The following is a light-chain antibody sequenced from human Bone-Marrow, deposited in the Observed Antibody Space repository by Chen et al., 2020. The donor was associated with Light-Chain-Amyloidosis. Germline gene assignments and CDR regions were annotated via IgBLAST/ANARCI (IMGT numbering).Light chain of an antibody. Sequence: QSALTQPASVSGSPGQSITISCTGTSSDVGGDNHVSWYQQHPDKAPKLKIYEVTNRPSWVHDRFSGSTSDNTASLTISGLQTEDEADYFCSSYTITNTLVFGSGTRVTVL. CDR3: SSYTITNTLV. CDR2: EVT. CDR1: SSDVGGDNH. V-gene: IGLV2-14*01. J-gene: IGLJ1*01.